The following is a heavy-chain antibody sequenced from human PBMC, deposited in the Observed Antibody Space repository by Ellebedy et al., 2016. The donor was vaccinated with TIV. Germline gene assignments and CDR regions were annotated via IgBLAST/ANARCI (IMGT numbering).Heavy chain of an antibody. CDR2: IDPSDSYT. Sequence: GGSLRLSCKGSGYSFTSYWISWVRQMPGKGLEWMGRIDPSDSYTNYSPPFQGHVTISADKSISTAYLQWSSLKASDTAMYYCARHVSGDILTGYYEGMDVWGQGTTVTVSS. D-gene: IGHD3-9*01. CDR1: GYSFTSYW. V-gene: IGHV5-10-1*01. J-gene: IGHJ6*02. CDR3: ARHVSGDILTGYYEGMDV.